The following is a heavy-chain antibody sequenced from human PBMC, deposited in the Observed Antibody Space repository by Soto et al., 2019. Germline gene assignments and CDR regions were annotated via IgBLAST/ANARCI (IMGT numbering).Heavy chain of an antibody. CDR1: GGSISSTIYN. V-gene: IGHV4-39*01. CDR3: TRRGGTTGPNDF. Sequence: QLQMQESGPGLVRPSETLSLTCTVSGGSISSTIYNWDWIRQTPGKGLEWIAGIYYSGRTYYNPSLESRVTISVDTSRDQFSLKLRFVTAADTAVYYCTRRGGTTGPNDFWGQGTPVTVSS. CDR2: IYYSGRT. J-gene: IGHJ4*02. D-gene: IGHD1-1*01.